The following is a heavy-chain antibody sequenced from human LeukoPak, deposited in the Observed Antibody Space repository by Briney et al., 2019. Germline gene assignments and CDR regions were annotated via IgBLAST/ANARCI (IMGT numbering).Heavy chain of an antibody. V-gene: IGHV3-21*01. D-gene: IGHD3-9*01. J-gene: IGHJ4*02. Sequence: GGSLRLSCAASGFTFSSYSMNWVRQAPGKGLEWVSSISSSSSYIYYADSVKGRFTISRDNAKNPLYLQMNSLRAEDTAVYYCARRYFDWPPEGYFDYWGQGTLVTVSS. CDR1: GFTFSSYS. CDR3: ARRYFDWPPEGYFDY. CDR2: ISSSSSYI.